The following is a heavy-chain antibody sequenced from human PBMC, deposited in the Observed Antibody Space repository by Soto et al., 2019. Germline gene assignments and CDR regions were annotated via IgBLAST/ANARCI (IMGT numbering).Heavy chain of an antibody. CDR2: IRYDGSNK. D-gene: IGHD3-22*01. CDR3: AKYYDSSGYYYTNNYFDY. V-gene: IGHV3-30*02. CDR1: GFTFSSYG. Sequence: GGSLKLSCAASGFTFSSYGMHWVRQAPGKGLEWVAVIRYDGSNKYYADSVKGRFTISRDNSKNTLYLQMNSLRAEDTAVYYCAKYYDSSGYYYTNNYFDYWGQGTLVTVSS. J-gene: IGHJ4*02.